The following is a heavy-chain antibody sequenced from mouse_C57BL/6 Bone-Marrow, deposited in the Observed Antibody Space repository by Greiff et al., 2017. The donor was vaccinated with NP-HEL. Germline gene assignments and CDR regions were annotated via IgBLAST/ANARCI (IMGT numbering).Heavy chain of an antibody. Sequence: QVQLKQSGPELVKPGASVKISCKASGYAFSSSWMNWVKQRPGKGLEWIGRIYPGDGDTNYNGKFKGKATLTADKSSSTAYMQLSSLTSEDSAVYFCARCYSSGYFYYAMDYWGQGTSVTVSS. CDR2: IYPGDGDT. CDR3: ARCYSSGYFYYAMDY. V-gene: IGHV1-82*01. J-gene: IGHJ4*01. CDR1: GYAFSSSW. D-gene: IGHD3-2*02.